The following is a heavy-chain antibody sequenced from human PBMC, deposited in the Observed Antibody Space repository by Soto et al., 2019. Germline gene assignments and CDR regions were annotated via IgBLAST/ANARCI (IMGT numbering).Heavy chain of an antibody. CDR3: ARDPAYHGSGNFDY. Sequence: GASVKVSCKASGGTFSSYTISWVRQAPGQGLEWMGRIIPILGIANYAQKFQGRVTITADKSTSTAYMELSSLRSEDTAVYYCARDPAYHGSGNFDYWGQGTLVTXSS. CDR2: IIPILGIA. D-gene: IGHD3-10*01. CDR1: GGTFSSYT. V-gene: IGHV1-69*04. J-gene: IGHJ4*02.